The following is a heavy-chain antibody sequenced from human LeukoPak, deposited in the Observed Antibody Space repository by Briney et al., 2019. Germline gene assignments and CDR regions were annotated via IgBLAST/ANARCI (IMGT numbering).Heavy chain of an antibody. J-gene: IGHJ3*02. Sequence: GESLKISCKGSGYSFTSYWIAWGRQMPGKGLEWMGIIYPGDSDTRYSPSFQGQVTISADKSISTAYLQWSSLKASDSAMYYCARQTYGSNWAFSRPSDAFDIWGQGTMVTVSS. CDR1: GYSFTSYW. CDR2: IYPGDSDT. V-gene: IGHV5-51*01. CDR3: ARQTYGSNWAFSRPSDAFDI. D-gene: IGHD7-27*01.